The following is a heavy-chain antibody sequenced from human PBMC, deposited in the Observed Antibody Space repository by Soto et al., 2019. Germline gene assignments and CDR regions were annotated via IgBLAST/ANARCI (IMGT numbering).Heavy chain of an antibody. Sequence: QVQLVESGGGVVQPGRSLRLSCAASGFIFSGYGMHWVRQAPGKGLEWVAVIWYDGSNENYADSVKGRFTISRDNSKNTVYLQMNSLRAEDTAVYSCRRRFSDGWYSDYWGQGTLVTVSS. J-gene: IGHJ4*02. CDR2: IWYDGSNE. CDR1: GFIFSGYG. V-gene: IGHV3-33*01. D-gene: IGHD6-19*01. CDR3: RRRFSDGWYSDY.